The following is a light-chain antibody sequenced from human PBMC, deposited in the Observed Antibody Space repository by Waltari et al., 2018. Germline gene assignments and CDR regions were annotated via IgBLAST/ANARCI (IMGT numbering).Light chain of an antibody. V-gene: IGLV3-1*01. Sequence: SYELTQPPSVSVSPGQTASITCPGGDLGDNYVCWYQQKPGQSPVVVIYQDKKRPSGIPERFSGSNSGNTATLTISETQAMDEADYYCQAWDSNTVVFGGGTKVTVL. CDR1: DLGDNY. J-gene: IGLJ2*01. CDR2: QDK. CDR3: QAWDSNTVV.